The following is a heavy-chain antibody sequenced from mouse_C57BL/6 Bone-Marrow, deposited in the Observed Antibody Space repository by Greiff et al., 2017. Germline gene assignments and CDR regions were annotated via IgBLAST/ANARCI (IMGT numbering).Heavy chain of an antibody. J-gene: IGHJ3*01. Sequence: QVQLKQSGAELARPGASVKLSCKASGYTFTSYGISWVKQRTGQGLEWIGEIYPRSGNTYYNEKFKGKATLTADKSSSTAYMELRSLTSEDSAVYFSARSYYGSRGRFAYWGQGTLVTVSA. CDR2: IYPRSGNT. D-gene: IGHD1-1*01. V-gene: IGHV1-81*01. CDR3: ARSYYGSRGRFAY. CDR1: GYTFTSYG.